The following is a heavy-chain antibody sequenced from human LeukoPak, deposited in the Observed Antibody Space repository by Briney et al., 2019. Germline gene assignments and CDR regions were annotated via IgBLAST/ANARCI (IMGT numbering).Heavy chain of an antibody. Sequence: SETLSLTCAVSGGSIISSNWWSWVRQPPGKGLEWIGEIYHTGSTNYNPSLKSRLTISVDKSKNQFSLKLSSVTAADTAVYYCARDTMRGNYWGQGILVTVSS. J-gene: IGHJ4*02. D-gene: IGHD3-22*01. V-gene: IGHV4-4*02. CDR1: GGSIISSNW. CDR2: IYHTGST. CDR3: ARDTMRGNY.